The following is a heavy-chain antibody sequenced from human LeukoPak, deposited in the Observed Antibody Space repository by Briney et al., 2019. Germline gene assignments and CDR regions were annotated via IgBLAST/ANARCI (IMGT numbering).Heavy chain of an antibody. Sequence: GGSLRLSCAASGFTFSSYAMSWVRQAPGKGLEWVSTISGGGDSTYYADAVKGRFTISRDNSKNTLSLQMNSLRAEDTAVYYCAREAYSHYGFDYWGQGTLVTVSS. CDR2: ISGGGDST. CDR1: GFTFSSYA. D-gene: IGHD4-11*01. CDR3: AREAYSHYGFDY. J-gene: IGHJ4*02. V-gene: IGHV3-23*01.